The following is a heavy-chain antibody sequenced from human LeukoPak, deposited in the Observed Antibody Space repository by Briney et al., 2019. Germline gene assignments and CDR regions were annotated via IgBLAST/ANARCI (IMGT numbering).Heavy chain of an antibody. CDR2: LYSGGSA. Sequence: GGSLRLSCAASGFTVSYNYMGWVRQAPGKGLEWVSFLYSGGSAYYADSVRGRFTISRDNSKNTLYLQMNSLRAEDTAVYYCARVSGYGDYPPYWGQGTLVTVSS. CDR3: ARVSGYGDYPPY. J-gene: IGHJ4*02. CDR1: GFTVSYNY. V-gene: IGHV3-53*01. D-gene: IGHD4-17*01.